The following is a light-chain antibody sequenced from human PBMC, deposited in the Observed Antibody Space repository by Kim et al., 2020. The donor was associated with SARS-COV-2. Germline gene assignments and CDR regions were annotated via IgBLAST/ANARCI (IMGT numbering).Light chain of an antibody. J-gene: IGLJ2*01. CDR2: QDS. CDR1: KLGDKY. Sequence: SYELTQPLSVSVSPGQTASITCSGDKLGDKYACWYQQKPGLSPVLVIYQDSKRPSGIPERFSGSNSGNTATLTISGTQAMDEADYYCQAWDSSTVVFGGG. CDR3: QAWDSSTVV. V-gene: IGLV3-1*01.